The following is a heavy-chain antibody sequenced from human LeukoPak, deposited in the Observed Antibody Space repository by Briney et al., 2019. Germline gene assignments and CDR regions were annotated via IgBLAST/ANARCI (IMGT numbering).Heavy chain of an antibody. CDR1: GYTFTSYY. V-gene: IGHV1-46*01. CDR3: ARGPAMDEEYYYDSSGYYYVFGFDY. CDR2: INPSGGST. J-gene: IGHJ4*02. D-gene: IGHD3-22*01. Sequence: GASVKVSCKASGYTFTSYYTHWVRQAPGQGLEWMGIINPSGGSTSYAQKFQGRVTMTRDTSTSTVYMELSSLRSEDTAVYYCARGPAMDEEYYYDSSGYYYVFGFDYWGQGTLVTVSS.